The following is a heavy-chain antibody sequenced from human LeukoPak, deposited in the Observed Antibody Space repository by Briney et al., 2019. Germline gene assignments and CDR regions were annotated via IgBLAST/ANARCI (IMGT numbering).Heavy chain of an antibody. J-gene: IGHJ4*02. Sequence: PGGSLRLSCAASGFTFSSYNMNWVRQAPGKGLEWVSSISSNSRNIYYADSVKGRFTISRDNAKNSLYLQMSSLRAEDTAVYFCARVKYSSSDFDYWGQGTLVTVSS. D-gene: IGHD6-19*01. CDR2: ISSNSRNI. V-gene: IGHV3-21*01. CDR3: ARVKYSSSDFDY. CDR1: GFTFSSYN.